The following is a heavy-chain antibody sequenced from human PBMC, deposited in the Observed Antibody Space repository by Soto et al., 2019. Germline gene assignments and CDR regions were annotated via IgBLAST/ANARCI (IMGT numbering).Heavy chain of an antibody. CDR3: ASDRTYYDFWSGYPTVGYFDY. Sequence: SETLSLTCTVSGGSISSGGYYWSWIRQHPGKGLEWIGYIYYSGSTYYNPSLKRRVTISVDTSKNQFSLKLSSVTAADTAVYYCASDRTYYDFWSGYPTVGYFDYWGQGTLVTVSS. D-gene: IGHD3-3*01. J-gene: IGHJ4*02. CDR1: GGSISSGGYY. V-gene: IGHV4-31*03. CDR2: IYYSGST.